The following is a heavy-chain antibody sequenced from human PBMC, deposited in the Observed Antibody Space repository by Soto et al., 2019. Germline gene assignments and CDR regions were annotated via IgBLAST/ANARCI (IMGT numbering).Heavy chain of an antibody. CDR3: AKDGSSGYYYFDYYYYGMDV. V-gene: IGHV3-30*18. CDR2: ISYDGSNK. Sequence: GGSLRLSCAASGFTFSSYGMHWVRQAPGKGLEWVAVISYDGSNKYYADSVKGRFTISRDNSKNTLYLQMNSLRAEDTAVYYCAKDGSSGYYYFDYYYYGMDVWGQGTTVTVSS. J-gene: IGHJ6*02. CDR1: GFTFSSYG. D-gene: IGHD3-22*01.